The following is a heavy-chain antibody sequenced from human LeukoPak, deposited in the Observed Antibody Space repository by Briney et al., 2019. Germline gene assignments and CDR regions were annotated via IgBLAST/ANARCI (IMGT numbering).Heavy chain of an antibody. CDR1: GGTFSSYA. D-gene: IGHD3-10*01. J-gene: IGHJ4*02. CDR2: IIPIFGTA. V-gene: IGHV1-69*01. Sequence: ASVKVSCKASGGTFSSYAISWVRQAPGQGLEWMGGIIPIFGTANYAQKFQGRVTITADESTSTAYMELSSLRAEDTAVYYCARASEYYYGSGSYPPLYYFDYWGQGTLVTVSS. CDR3: ARASEYYYGSGSYPPLYYFDY.